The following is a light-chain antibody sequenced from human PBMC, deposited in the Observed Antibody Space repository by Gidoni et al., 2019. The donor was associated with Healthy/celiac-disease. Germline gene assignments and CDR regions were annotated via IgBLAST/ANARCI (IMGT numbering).Light chain of an antibody. Sequence: DIQMTQSPSSLSASVGDRVTITCRASQSISSYLNWYQQKPGKAPKLLIYAASSLQSGVPSRFSGSGSGTDFTLTISSLKPEDFATYYGQQSYSTPITFGQGTRLEIK. CDR1: QSISSY. J-gene: IGKJ5*01. CDR2: AAS. V-gene: IGKV1-39*01. CDR3: QQSYSTPIT.